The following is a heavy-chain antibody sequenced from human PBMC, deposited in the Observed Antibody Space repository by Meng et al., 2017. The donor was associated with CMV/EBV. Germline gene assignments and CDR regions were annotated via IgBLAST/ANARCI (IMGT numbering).Heavy chain of an antibody. J-gene: IGHJ3*02. D-gene: IGHD4-17*01. CDR3: ARQGYGDYPGAFDI. CDR1: GFTFSSYA. Sequence: GGSLRLSCAASGFTFSSYAMHWVRQAPGKGLEWVAVISYDGSNKYYADSVMGRFTISRDNSKNTLYLQMNSLRAEDTAVYYCARQGYGDYPGAFDIWGQGTMVTVSS. CDR2: ISYDGSNK. V-gene: IGHV3-30-3*01.